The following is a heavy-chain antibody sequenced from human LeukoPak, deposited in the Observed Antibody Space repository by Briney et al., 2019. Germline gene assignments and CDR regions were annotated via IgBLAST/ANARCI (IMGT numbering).Heavy chain of an antibody. V-gene: IGHV4-34*01. D-gene: IGHD3-3*01. Sequence: KPLETLSLTCAVYGGSFSGYYWSWIRQPPGKGLEWIGEINHSGSTNYNPSLKSRVTISVDTSKNQFSLKLSSVTAADTAVYYCARVTIFGVVPFDIWGQGTMVTVSS. CDR1: GGSFSGYY. CDR2: INHSGST. CDR3: ARVTIFGVVPFDI. J-gene: IGHJ3*02.